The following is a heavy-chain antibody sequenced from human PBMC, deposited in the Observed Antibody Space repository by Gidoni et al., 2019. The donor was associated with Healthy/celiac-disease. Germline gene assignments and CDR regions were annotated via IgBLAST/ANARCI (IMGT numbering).Heavy chain of an antibody. CDR2: ISGSGSST. CDR3: AKGVLWPTYYFDY. J-gene: IGHJ4*02. CDR1: GFTFSSYA. Sequence: EVQLLESGGGLVQPGGSLRLSCAASGFTFSSYALSLVRQAPGMGLEWVSAISGSGSSTYYADSVKGRFTISRDNSKNTLYLQMNSLRAEDTAVYYCAKGVLWPTYYFDYWGQGTLVTVSS. D-gene: IGHD2-21*01. V-gene: IGHV3-23*01.